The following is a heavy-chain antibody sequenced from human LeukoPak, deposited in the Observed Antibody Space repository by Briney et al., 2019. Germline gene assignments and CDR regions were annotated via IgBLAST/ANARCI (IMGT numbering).Heavy chain of an antibody. Sequence: GGSLRLSCAASGFTFSSYTMNWVRQAPGKGLEWVSSISSSSSSYIYYADSVKGRFTISRDNAKNSLNLQMNSLRAEDTAVYYCARDWEGPLGYFDYWGQGTLVTVSS. CDR3: ARDWEGPLGYFDY. V-gene: IGHV3-21*01. CDR2: ISSSSSSYI. J-gene: IGHJ4*02. D-gene: IGHD1-26*01. CDR1: GFTFSSYT.